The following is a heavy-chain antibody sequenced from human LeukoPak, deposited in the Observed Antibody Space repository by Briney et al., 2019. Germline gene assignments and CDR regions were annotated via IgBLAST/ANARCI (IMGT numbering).Heavy chain of an antibody. CDR1: GFTFSSYA. J-gene: IGHJ4*02. CDR2: IKQDGSEK. CDR3: ARARGDYLDY. Sequence: GGSLRLSCAASGFTFSSYAMSWVRQAPGKGLEWVANIKQDGSEKYYVDSVKGRFTISRDNAKNSLYLQMNSLRAEDTAVYYCARARGDYLDYWGQGTLVTVSS. V-gene: IGHV3-7*01.